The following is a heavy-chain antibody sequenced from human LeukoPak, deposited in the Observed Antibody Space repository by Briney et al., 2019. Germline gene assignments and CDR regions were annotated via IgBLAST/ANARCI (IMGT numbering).Heavy chain of an antibody. CDR2: IYSGGNT. Sequence: GGSLRLSCAGSGFTVSRSYMSWVRQAPGKGLEGVSVIYSGGNTYYEDSVKGRFTISRDYSKNTLYLQMNSLRAEDTAVYYCAKDRVYSSRASPDYWGQGTLVTVSS. J-gene: IGHJ4*02. D-gene: IGHD6-13*01. CDR3: AKDRVYSSRASPDY. V-gene: IGHV3-66*02. CDR1: GFTVSRSY.